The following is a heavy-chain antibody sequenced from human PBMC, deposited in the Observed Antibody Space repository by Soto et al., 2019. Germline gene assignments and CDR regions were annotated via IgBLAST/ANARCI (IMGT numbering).Heavy chain of an antibody. CDR3: AKDGVGDCGGDCYSEYFQH. Sequence: GGSLRLSCAASGFTFSSYAMSWVRQAPGKGLEWVSAISGSGGSTYYADSGKGRFTLSRDNSKNTLYLQMNSLRSEDTAVYYCAKDGVGDCGGDCYSEYFQHWGQGTLVTVSS. J-gene: IGHJ1*01. V-gene: IGHV3-23*01. CDR2: ISGSGGST. D-gene: IGHD2-21*02. CDR1: GFTFSSYA.